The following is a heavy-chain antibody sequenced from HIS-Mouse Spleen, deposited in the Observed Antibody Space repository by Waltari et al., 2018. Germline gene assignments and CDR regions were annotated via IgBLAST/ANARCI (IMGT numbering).Heavy chain of an antibody. CDR1: GFTFSRDA. V-gene: IGHV3-30-3*01. J-gene: IGHJ4*02. D-gene: IGHD3-10*01. CDR2: ISYDGSNK. CDR3: AREGDL. Sequence: QVQLVESGGGVVKPGRSLRLSCAASGFTFSRDAMHWVRQAPGKGLEWVAVISYDGSNKYYADSVKGRFTISRDNSKNTLYLQMNSLRAEDTAVYYCAREGDLWGQGTLVTVSS.